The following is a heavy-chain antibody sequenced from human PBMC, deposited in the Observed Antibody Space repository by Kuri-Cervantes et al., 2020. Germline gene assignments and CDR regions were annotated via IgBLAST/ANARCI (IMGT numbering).Heavy chain of an antibody. CDR3: ARGGGYSSSLYKGFDP. D-gene: IGHD6-13*01. J-gene: IGHJ5*02. CDR1: GYSISSGYY. CDR2: IYHSGST. V-gene: IGHV4-38-2*01. Sequence: SETLSLTCAVPGYSISSGYYGGWTRQPPGKGLEWIGSIYHSGSTYYNPSLKSRVTISVDTSKNQFSLKLSSVTAADTAVYYCARGGGYSSSLYKGFDPWGQGTLVTVSS.